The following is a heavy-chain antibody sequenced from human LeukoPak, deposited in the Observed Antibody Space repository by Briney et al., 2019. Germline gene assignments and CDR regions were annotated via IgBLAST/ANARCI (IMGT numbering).Heavy chain of an antibody. Sequence: GGSLRLSCAASGFTFASYAMTWVRQAPGKGLEWVSAISGSGGSTYYADSVKGRFTISRDNSKNTLYLQMNSLRAEDTAVYYCAKDHDIRRGYWGQGTLVTVSS. CDR3: AKDHDIRRGY. V-gene: IGHV3-23*01. J-gene: IGHJ4*02. CDR2: ISGSGGST. CDR1: GFTFASYA. D-gene: IGHD3-9*01.